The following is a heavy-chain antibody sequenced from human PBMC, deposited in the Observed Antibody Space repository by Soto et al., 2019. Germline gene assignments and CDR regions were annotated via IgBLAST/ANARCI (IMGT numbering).Heavy chain of an antibody. Sequence: QVQLVQSGAEVKKPGASVKVSCKASGYTFTSYGISWVRQAPGQGLEWMGWISAYNGNTNYAQTLQGRVTMTTATSTSTAYMELRRLRSDDTAVYYRARYHPGDDSSDYRRQRALVTVSS. CDR1: GYTFTSYG. J-gene: IGHJ4*02. CDR3: ARYHPGDDSSDY. CDR2: ISAYNGNT. D-gene: IGHD2-21*02. V-gene: IGHV1-18*01.